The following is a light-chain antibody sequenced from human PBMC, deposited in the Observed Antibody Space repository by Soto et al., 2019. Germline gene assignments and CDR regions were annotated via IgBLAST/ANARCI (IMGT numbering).Light chain of an antibody. V-gene: IGKV3-11*01. CDR1: QYINTR. CDR2: QTS. J-gene: IGKJ1*01. Sequence: EVVLTQSPGTLSLSPGDRVTLSCRARQYINTRLAWYQHRPGQAPRLLIYQTSLRAAGIPARFSASGSGTDFTLTISDVQPEDFALYYCHQRQSWPRTFGQGTKVDI. CDR3: HQRQSWPRT.